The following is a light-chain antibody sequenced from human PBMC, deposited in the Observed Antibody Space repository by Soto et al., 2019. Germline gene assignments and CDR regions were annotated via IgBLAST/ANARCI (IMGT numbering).Light chain of an antibody. CDR1: QSVSSSY. CDR2: GAS. V-gene: IGKV3D-20*02. Sequence: EIGISHCSATLSCSPGERATLSCRASQSVSSSYLAWYQQKPGQAPRLLIYGASTRATGIPARFSGSGSGTDFTLTISSLEPEDFAVYYCQRRSIWPGSSGQRAEVDIK. CDR3: QRRSIWPGS. J-gene: IGKJ1*01.